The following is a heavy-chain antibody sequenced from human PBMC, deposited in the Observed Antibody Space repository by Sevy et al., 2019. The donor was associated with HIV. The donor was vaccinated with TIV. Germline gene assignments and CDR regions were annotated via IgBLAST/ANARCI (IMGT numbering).Heavy chain of an antibody. CDR3: AGENAWGRGYS. D-gene: IGHD1-26*01. CDR1: GGSITSLY. Sequence: SETLSLTCTVSGGSITSLYWNWIRQPPGKGLEWIANINYNGHFNYNPSLKSRVTLSLDTSKNQSSLRLSSVTAADTAMYYCAGENAWGRGYSWGQGTLVTVSS. CDR2: INYNGHF. J-gene: IGHJ4*02. V-gene: IGHV4-59*08.